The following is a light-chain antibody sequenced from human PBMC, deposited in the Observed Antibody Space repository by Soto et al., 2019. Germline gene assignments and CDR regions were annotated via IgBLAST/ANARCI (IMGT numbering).Light chain of an antibody. CDR2: GAS. Sequence: EIVLTQSRGTLSLSPGERATLSCWASQSVRPYLAWYQQKPGQAPRLLIYGASGRATGIPDRFSGSGSGTDFTLTISRLEPEDFAVYYCQQYGSSSITFGQGTRLEIK. CDR3: QQYGSSSIT. CDR1: QSVRPY. V-gene: IGKV3-20*01. J-gene: IGKJ5*01.